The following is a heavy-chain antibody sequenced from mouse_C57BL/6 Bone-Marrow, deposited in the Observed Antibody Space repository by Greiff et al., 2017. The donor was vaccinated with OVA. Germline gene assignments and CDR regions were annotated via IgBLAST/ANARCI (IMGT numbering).Heavy chain of an antibody. V-gene: IGHV5-4*01. CDR2: ISDGGSYT. Sequence: EVQLVESGGGLVKPGGSLKLSCAASGFTFSSYAMSWVRQTPEKRLEWVATISDGGSYTYYPDNVKGRFTISRDNAKNNLYLQMSHLKSEDTAMYYCARDPGGDYFDYWGQGTTLTVSS. CDR3: ARDPGGDYFDY. J-gene: IGHJ2*01. CDR1: GFTFSSYA.